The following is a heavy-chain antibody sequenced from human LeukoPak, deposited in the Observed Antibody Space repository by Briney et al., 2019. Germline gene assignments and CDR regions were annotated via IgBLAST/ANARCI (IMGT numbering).Heavy chain of an antibody. CDR1: GFTFSSYS. J-gene: IGHJ4*02. CDR2: ISSSSTI. CDR3: ARGRTNWNYAFDY. Sequence: GGSLRLSCAASGFTFSSYSMNWVRQAPGKGLEWVPYISSSSTIYYADSVKGRFTISRDNAKNSLYLQMNSLRAEDTAVYYCARGRTNWNYAFDYWGQGTLVTVSS. V-gene: IGHV3-48*01. D-gene: IGHD1-7*01.